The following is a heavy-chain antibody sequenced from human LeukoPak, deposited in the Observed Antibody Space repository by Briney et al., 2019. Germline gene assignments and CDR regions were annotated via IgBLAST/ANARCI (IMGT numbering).Heavy chain of an antibody. CDR2: ISGSGGST. J-gene: IGHJ3*02. CDR1: GFTFSSYA. V-gene: IGHV3-23*01. D-gene: IGHD4-17*01. CDR3: AKLDSGPGYGDYGAFDI. Sequence: GGSLRLSCAASGFTFSSYAMSWVLQAPGKGLEWVSAISGSGGSTYYADSVKGRFTISRDNSKNTLYLQMNSLRAEDTAVYYCAKLDSGPGYGDYGAFDIWGQGTMVTVSS.